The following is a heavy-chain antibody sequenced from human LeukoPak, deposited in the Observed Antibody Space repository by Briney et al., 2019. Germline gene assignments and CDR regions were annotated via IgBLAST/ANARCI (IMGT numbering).Heavy chain of an antibody. CDR2: IYYSGST. CDR1: GGPISSSSYY. Sequence: PSETLSLTCTVSGGPISSSSYYWGWIRQPPGKGLEWIGSIYYSGSTYYKSSLKSRVTVSVGTSKNQFSLKLSSVTAADTAVYYCASLRERSYYARGFDYWGQGTLVTVSS. D-gene: IGHD1-26*01. V-gene: IGHV4-39*01. J-gene: IGHJ4*02. CDR3: ASLRERSYYARGFDY.